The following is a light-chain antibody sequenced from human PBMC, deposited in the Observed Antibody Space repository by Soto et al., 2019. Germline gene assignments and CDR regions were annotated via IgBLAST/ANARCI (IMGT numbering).Light chain of an antibody. CDR3: QQYNKWPPT. J-gene: IGKJ1*01. CDR1: QSITSN. Sequence: DIVMTQSPATLSVSPGERATLSCRASQSITSNLTWYQQKPGQAPKLLIYGASTWAAGIPARFSGSGSGTDFTLTISSLQSEDFAIYCCQQYNKWPPTFGQGTKVEI. CDR2: GAS. V-gene: IGKV3-15*01.